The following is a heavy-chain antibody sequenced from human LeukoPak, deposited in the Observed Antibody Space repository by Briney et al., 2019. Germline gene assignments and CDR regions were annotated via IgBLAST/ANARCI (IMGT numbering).Heavy chain of an antibody. Sequence: GGSLRLSCAASGFTLSSYAMNWVRQAPGKGLEWVSYISSSDSTTHYADSVKGRFTISRDNAKNSLYLQMNSLRAEDTAIYYCAREIWGTDAFDFWGQGTMVTVSS. CDR1: GFTLSSYA. CDR2: ISSSDSTT. D-gene: IGHD3-16*01. J-gene: IGHJ3*01. V-gene: IGHV3-48*03. CDR3: AREIWGTDAFDF.